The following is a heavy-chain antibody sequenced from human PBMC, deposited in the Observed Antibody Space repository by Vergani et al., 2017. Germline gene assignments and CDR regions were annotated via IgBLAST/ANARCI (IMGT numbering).Heavy chain of an antibody. V-gene: IGHV3-21*01. CDR1: GLTFSRYS. J-gene: IGHJ4*02. CDR3: ARDDGVGAYY. D-gene: IGHD1-26*01. CDR2: ISSSSSYI. Sequence: EVQLVESGGGLVKLGGSLRLSCEASGLTFSRYSRNWVRQAPGKGLEWVSSISSSSSYIYYADSVKGRFTISRDNAKNSLYLQMNSLRAEDTAVYYCARDDGVGAYYWGQGTLVTVSS.